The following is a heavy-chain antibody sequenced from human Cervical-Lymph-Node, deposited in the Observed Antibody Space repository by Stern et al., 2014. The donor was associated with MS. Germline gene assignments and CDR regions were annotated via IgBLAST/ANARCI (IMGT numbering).Heavy chain of an antibody. CDR3: AKDGSYNNGWYDY. CDR2: IRGSGAAT. CDR1: GFTFGNYA. V-gene: IGHV3-23*04. J-gene: IGHJ4*02. Sequence: EEQLVESGGGLVQPGGSLRLSCAVSGFTFGNYAMSWVRQDPGKGLEWISAIRGSGAATYYADSVKGRFTISRDNSNNTLHCQMISLRDEATAIFYCAKDGSYNNGWYDYWGQGTPVTVSS. D-gene: IGHD6-19*01.